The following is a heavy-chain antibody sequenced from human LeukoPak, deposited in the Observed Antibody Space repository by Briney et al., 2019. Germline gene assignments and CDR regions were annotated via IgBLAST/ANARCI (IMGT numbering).Heavy chain of an antibody. Sequence: PGGSLRLSCAVSGFTFSSYAMNWVRQAPGKGLEWVSAISGSAGSTYYADSVKGRFTISRDNSKNTLFLQMNSLRAEDTAVYYCAKESWGSLYYYGMDVWGQGTTVTVSS. D-gene: IGHD6-13*01. J-gene: IGHJ6*02. CDR1: GFTFSSYA. CDR3: AKESWGSLYYYGMDV. CDR2: ISGSAGST. V-gene: IGHV3-23*01.